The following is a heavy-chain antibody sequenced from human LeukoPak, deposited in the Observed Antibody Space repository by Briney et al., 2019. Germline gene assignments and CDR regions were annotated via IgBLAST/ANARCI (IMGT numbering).Heavy chain of an antibody. CDR2: ISGSGGST. J-gene: IGHJ5*02. D-gene: IGHD1-26*01. Sequence: GGSLRLPCAASGFTFSSYPMSWVRQAPGKGLEWVSAISGSGGSTYYADSVKGRFTISRDNSKNTLYLQMNSLRAEDTAVYYCAKDSGVGATAWFDPWGQGTLVTVSS. CDR1: GFTFSSYP. V-gene: IGHV3-23*01. CDR3: AKDSGVGATAWFDP.